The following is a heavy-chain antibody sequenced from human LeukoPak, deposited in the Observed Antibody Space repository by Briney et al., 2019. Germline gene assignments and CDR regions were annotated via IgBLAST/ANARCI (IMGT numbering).Heavy chain of an antibody. J-gene: IGHJ3*02. CDR2: IIPIFGTA. D-gene: IGHD3-9*01. V-gene: IGHV1-69*05. CDR3: ASWLYYDILTGYYSEDAFDI. CDR1: GGTFSSYA. Sequence: SVKVSCKASGGTFSSYAISWVRQAPGQGLEWMGGIIPIFGTANYAQKFQGRVTITTDESTSTAYMELSSLRSEDTAVYYCASWLYYDILTGYYSEDAFDIWGQGTMVTVSA.